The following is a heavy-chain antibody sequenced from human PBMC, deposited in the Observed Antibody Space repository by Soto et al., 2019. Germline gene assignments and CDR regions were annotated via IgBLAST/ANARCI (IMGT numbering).Heavy chain of an antibody. CDR1: GGSISSGGYY. CDR3: ARRNVPMLAVTIFDY. J-gene: IGHJ4*02. V-gene: IGHV4-31*03. Sequence: SETLSLTCTVSGGSISSGGYYWSWIRQHPGKGLEWIGYIYYSGSTYYNPSLKSRVTISVDTSKNQFSLKLSSVTAADTAVYYCARRNVPMLAVTIFDYWGQGTLVTVSS. D-gene: IGHD3-22*01. CDR2: IYYSGST.